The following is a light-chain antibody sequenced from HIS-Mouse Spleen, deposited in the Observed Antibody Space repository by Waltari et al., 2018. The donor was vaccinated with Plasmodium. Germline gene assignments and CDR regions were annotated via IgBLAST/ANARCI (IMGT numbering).Light chain of an antibody. CDR1: AFPKQY. Sequence: SYELTQPPSVSVSPGQTARITCSEDAFPKQYAYWNHQKSGQAPVLVIYEDSKRTSGMHERFSECNSGTIVNEISSEAQVEDEADYYCYSTDSRGNHRVFGGRTKLTVL. CDR2: EDS. CDR3: YSTDSRGNHRV. V-gene: IGLV3-10*01. J-gene: IGLJ3*02.